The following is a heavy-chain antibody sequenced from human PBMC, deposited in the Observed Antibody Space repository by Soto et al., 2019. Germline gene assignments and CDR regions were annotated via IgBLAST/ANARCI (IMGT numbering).Heavy chain of an antibody. CDR3: ARADSGYAHGYYYYGMDV. CDR2: IKSKTDGGTT. Sequence: GGSLRLSCAASGFTFSNAWMNWVRQAPGKGLEWVGRIKSKTDGGTTDYAAPVKGRFTISRDDSKNTLYLQMNSLRAEDTAVYYCARADSGYAHGYYYYGMDVWGQGTTVTVSS. V-gene: IGHV3-15*07. CDR1: GFTFSNAW. D-gene: IGHD5-12*01. J-gene: IGHJ6*02.